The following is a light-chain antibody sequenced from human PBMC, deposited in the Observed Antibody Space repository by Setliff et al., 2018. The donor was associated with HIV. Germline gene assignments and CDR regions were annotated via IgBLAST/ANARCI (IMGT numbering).Light chain of an antibody. CDR3: SSYSINNLYV. V-gene: IGLV2-14*03. J-gene: IGLJ1*01. CDR2: NVD. Sequence: SALTQPASVSGSPGQSITISCTGTSSDIGSPNFVSWYQQHPGKAPKVMIYNVDKRPSGVSNRFSGSKSGNTASLTISGLQTEDEADYYCSSYSINNLYVFATGTKVTVL. CDR1: SSDIGSPNF.